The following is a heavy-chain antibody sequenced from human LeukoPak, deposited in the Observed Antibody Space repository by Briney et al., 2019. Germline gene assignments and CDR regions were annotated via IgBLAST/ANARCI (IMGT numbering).Heavy chain of an antibody. CDR3: ARDDTSLIDP. CDR1: GFTFSSYA. CDR2: ISSSSSTI. V-gene: IGHV3-48*01. J-gene: IGHJ5*02. Sequence: PGGSLRLSCAASGFTFSSYAMNWVRQAPGKGLEWVSSISSSSSTIYYADSVKGRFTISRDNAKNSLYLQMNSLRAEDTAVYYCARDDTSLIDPWGQGTLVTVSS. D-gene: IGHD1-26*01.